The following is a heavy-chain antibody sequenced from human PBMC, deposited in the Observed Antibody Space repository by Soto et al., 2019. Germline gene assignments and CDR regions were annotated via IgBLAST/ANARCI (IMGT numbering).Heavy chain of an antibody. CDR3: AKDQSQAGKHYYYYYMDV. Sequence: PGGSLRLSCAASGFTFSSYGMHWVRQAPGKGLEWVAVISYDGSNKYYADSVKGRFTISRDNSKNTLYLQMNSLRAEDTAVYYCAKDQSQAGKHYYYYYMDVWGKGTTVTVSS. CDR1: GFTFSSYG. CDR2: ISYDGSNK. D-gene: IGHD1-1*01. V-gene: IGHV3-30*18. J-gene: IGHJ6*03.